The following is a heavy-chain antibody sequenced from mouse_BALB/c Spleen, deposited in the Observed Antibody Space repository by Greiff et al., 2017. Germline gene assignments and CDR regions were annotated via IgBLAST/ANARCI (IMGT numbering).Heavy chain of an antibody. V-gene: IGHV1-15*01. CDR2: IDPETGGT. CDR3: TRGGTTHWYFDV. D-gene: IGHD1-1*01. J-gene: IGHJ1*01. Sequence: VQLHQSGAELVRPGASVTLSCKASGYTFTDYEMHWVKQTPVHGLEWIGAIDPETGGTAYNQKFKGKATLTADKSSSTAYMELRSLTSEDSAVYYCTRGGTTHWYFDVWGAGTTVTVSS. CDR1: GYTFTDYE.